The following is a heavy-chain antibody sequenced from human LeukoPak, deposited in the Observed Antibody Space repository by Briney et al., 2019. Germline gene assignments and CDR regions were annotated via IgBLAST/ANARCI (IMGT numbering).Heavy chain of an antibody. V-gene: IGHV3-15*07. D-gene: IGHD2-2*01. J-gene: IGHJ5*02. CDR3: ATDSYAYT. CDR1: GFSFSNAW. CDR2: IRSNSDGGTI. Sequence: GGSLRLSCATSGFSFSNAWMNWVRQAPGKGLEWVGRIRSNSDGGTIDYAASVKDRFTLSRDDSKNTLYLQLSSLQTADTAVYYCATDSYAYTWGQGTRVTVSS.